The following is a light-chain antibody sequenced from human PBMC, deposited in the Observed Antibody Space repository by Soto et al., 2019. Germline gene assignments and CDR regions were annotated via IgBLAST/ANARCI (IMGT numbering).Light chain of an antibody. CDR1: QSISIW. CDR2: KAS. J-gene: IGKJ5*01. V-gene: IGKV1D-12*01. Sequence: DIEMTQSPSSVSASVGDRVTITCRASQSISIWLAWSQQKPGEPPKLLIYKASSLQSGVPSRFSGSGSGTDFTLTINNLQPEDFATYYCHQSNSFPITFGQGTRLEIK. CDR3: HQSNSFPIT.